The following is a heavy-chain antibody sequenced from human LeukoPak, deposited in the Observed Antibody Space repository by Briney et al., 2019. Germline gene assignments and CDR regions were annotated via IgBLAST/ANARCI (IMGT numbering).Heavy chain of an antibody. CDR1: GGTFSSYA. CDR3: ARCQSSGGVVRGVIMAYGMDV. CDR2: IIPILGIA. Sequence: ASVKVSCKASGGTFSSYAISWVSQAPGQGLEWMGRIIPILGIANYAQKFKGRVTITADKSTSTAYMELSSLRSEDTAVYYCARCQSSGGVVRGVIMAYGMDVWGQGTTVTVSS. D-gene: IGHD3-10*01. V-gene: IGHV1-69*04. J-gene: IGHJ6*02.